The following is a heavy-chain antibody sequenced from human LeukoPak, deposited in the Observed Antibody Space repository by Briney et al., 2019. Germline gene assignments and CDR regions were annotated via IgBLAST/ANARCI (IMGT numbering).Heavy chain of an antibody. Sequence: PGGSLRLSCAASGFTFSNYAMHWVRQASGKGLEWVAFIRFDGSNEYYADSVKSRFTISRDNSKNTLSLQMNSLRAEDTAVYYCAKGANLRYFDWLHFDYWGQGTLVTVSS. D-gene: IGHD3-9*01. CDR1: GFTFSNYA. CDR2: IRFDGSNE. V-gene: IGHV3-30*02. CDR3: AKGANLRYFDWLHFDY. J-gene: IGHJ4*02.